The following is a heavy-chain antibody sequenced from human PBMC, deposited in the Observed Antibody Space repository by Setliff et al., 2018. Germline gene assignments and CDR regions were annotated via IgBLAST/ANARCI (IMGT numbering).Heavy chain of an antibody. CDR2: INPNSGGT. CDR1: GYTFTGYY. D-gene: IGHD1-26*01. CDR3: ARIMGIVGDNWFDP. V-gene: IGHV1-2*06. J-gene: IGHJ5*02. Sequence: ASVKVSCKASGYTFTGYYMHWVRQAPGQGLGWMGRINPNSGGTNYAQKFQGRVTMTRDTSISTAYMELSRLRSDDTAVYYCARIMGIVGDNWFDPWGQGTLVTVSS.